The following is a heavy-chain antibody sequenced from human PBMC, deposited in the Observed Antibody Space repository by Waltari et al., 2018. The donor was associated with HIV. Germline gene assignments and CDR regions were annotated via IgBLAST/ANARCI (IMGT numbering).Heavy chain of an antibody. CDR3: ARAGVVPALFDL. Sequence: QVQLQESGPGLVKPSETLSPSCIVAESYNKTDDYWGRILQPPGKGLEWLGSASHSGGTFHNASLQSRVTISVDRSKNQVSLKVNSVTAADTAVYYCARAGVVPALFDLWGRGTLVTVSS. D-gene: IGHD3-3*01. CDR1: ESYNKTDDY. J-gene: IGHJ2*01. V-gene: IGHV4-38-2*02. CDR2: ASHSGGT.